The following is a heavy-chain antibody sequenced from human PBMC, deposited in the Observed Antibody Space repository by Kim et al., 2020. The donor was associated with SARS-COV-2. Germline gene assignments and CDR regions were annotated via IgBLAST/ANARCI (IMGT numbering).Heavy chain of an antibody. CDR2: ISGSGGST. CDR1: GFTFSSYA. CDR3: AKDRRSTSFIPWARVPYYYYGMDV. Sequence: GGSLRLSCAASGFTFSSYAMSWVRQAPGKGLEWVSAISGSGGSTYYADSVKGRFTISRDNSKNTLYLQMNSLRAEDTAVYYCAKDRRSTSFIPWARVPYYYYGMDVWGQGTTVTVSS. V-gene: IGHV3-23*01. D-gene: IGHD2-2*01. J-gene: IGHJ6*02.